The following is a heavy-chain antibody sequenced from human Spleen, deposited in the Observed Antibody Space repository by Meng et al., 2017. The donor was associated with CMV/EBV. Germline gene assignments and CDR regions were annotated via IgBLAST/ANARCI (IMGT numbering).Heavy chain of an antibody. J-gene: IGHJ4*02. CDR2: ISAYNGNT. D-gene: IGHD2-2*01. Sequence: ASVKVSCKASGYTFTSYGISWVRQAPGQGLEWMGWISAYNGNTNYAQKLQGRDTMTTDTSTSTAYMELRSLRSDDTAVYYCARDGTYVPAAIRFDYWGQGTLVTVSS. CDR3: ARDGTYVPAAIRFDY. CDR1: GYTFTSYG. V-gene: IGHV1-18*01.